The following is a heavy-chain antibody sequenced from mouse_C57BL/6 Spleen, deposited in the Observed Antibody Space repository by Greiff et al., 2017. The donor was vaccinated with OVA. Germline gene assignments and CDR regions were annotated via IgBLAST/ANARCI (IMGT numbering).Heavy chain of an antibody. Sequence: EVQLQQSGAELVRPGASVKLSCTASGFNIKDDYMHWVKQRPEQGLEWIGWIDPENGDTEYASKFQGKATITADTSSNTAYLQLSSLTSEDTAVYYGTTEGRRGGYFDYWGQGTTLTVSS. CDR1: GFNIKDDY. CDR2: IDPENGDT. CDR3: TTEGRRGGYFDY. J-gene: IGHJ2*01. V-gene: IGHV14-4*01.